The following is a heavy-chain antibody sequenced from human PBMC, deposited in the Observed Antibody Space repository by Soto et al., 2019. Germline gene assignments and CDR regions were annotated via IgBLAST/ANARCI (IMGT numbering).Heavy chain of an antibody. CDR2: IYYSGST. Sequence: SETLSLTCTVSGGSISSYYWSWIRQPPGKGQERIGYIYYSGSTNYNPSLKSRVTISVDTSKNQFSLKLSSVTAADTAVYFCARQVGGWAPWYFDYWGKGTLVTVSS. CDR3: ARQVGGWAPWYFDY. D-gene: IGHD6-19*01. V-gene: IGHV4-59*08. CDR1: GGSISSYY. J-gene: IGHJ4*02.